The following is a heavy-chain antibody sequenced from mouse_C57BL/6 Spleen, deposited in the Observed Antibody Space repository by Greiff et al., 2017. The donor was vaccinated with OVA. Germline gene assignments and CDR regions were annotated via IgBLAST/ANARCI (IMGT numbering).Heavy chain of an antibody. V-gene: IGHV5-6*01. CDR2: ISSGGSYT. Sequence: EVKLVESGGDLVKPGGSLKLSCAASGFTFSSYGMSWVRQTPDKRLEWVATISSGGSYTYYPDSVKGRFTISRDNAKNTLYLQMSSLKSEDTAMYYCARHDSSDVWFAYWGQGTLVTVSA. CDR1: GFTFSSYG. J-gene: IGHJ3*01. CDR3: ARHDSSDVWFAY. D-gene: IGHD3-2*02.